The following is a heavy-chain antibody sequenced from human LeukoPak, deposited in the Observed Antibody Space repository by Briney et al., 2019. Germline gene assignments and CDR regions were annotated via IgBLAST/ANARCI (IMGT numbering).Heavy chain of an antibody. Sequence: SQTLSLTCAISGDRVSSNSATWNWIRQSPSRGLEWLGRTFYRSKWYNDYAVSVKSRTTIKPDTSKNQFSLQLNSVTPEDTAVYYCARVTGRVPENWFDPWGQGTLVTVSS. J-gene: IGHJ5*02. V-gene: IGHV6-1*01. CDR3: ARVTGRVPENWFDP. CDR2: TFYRSKWYN. D-gene: IGHD3-10*01. CDR1: GDRVSSNSAT.